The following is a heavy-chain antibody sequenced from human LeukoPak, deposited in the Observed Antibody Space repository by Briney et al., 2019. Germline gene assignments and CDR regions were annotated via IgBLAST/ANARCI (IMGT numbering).Heavy chain of an antibody. CDR2: IGTAGDT. CDR1: GFTFSSYD. D-gene: IGHD2-2*01. J-gene: IGHJ4*02. Sequence: GGSLRLSCAASGFTFSSYDMHWVRQATGKGLEWVSAIGTAGDTYYPGSVKGRFTISRENAKNSLYLQMNSPRAEDTAVYYCARGVYCSSTSCYRELDYWGQGTLVTVSS. CDR3: ARGVYCSSTSCYRELDY. V-gene: IGHV3-13*01.